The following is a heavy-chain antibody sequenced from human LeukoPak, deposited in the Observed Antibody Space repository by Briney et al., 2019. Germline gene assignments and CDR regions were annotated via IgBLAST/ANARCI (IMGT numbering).Heavy chain of an antibody. V-gene: IGHV4-4*07. CDR3: AREDYYNSGGYYLDY. D-gene: IGHD3-22*01. Sequence: SETLSLTCTFSGGSINNYYWSWIRQPAGKGLEWIGRIYSSGSTTYNPSLKSRVTMSIDTSKNQFSLNLRSVTAADTAVHFCAREDYYNSGGYYLDYWGQGTLVTVSS. CDR2: IYSSGST. CDR1: GGSINNYY. J-gene: IGHJ4*02.